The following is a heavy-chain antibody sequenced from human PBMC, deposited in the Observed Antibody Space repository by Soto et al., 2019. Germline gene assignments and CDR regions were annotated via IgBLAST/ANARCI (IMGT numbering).Heavy chain of an antibody. CDR1: GGSISSSSYY. CDR2: IYYSGST. J-gene: IGHJ5*02. D-gene: IGHD6-19*01. CDR3: ARHFWVLAVAGTLRAFDP. Sequence: SETLSLTCTVSGGSISSSSYYWGWIRQPPGKGLEWIGSIYYSGSTYYNPSLKSRVTISVDTSKNQFSLKLSSVTAADTAVYYCARHFWVLAVAGTLRAFDPWGQGTLVTVSS. V-gene: IGHV4-39*01.